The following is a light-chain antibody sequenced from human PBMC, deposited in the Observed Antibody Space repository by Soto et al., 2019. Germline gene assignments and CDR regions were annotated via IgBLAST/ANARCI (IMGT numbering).Light chain of an antibody. CDR2: DAS. CDR1: QNINNY. J-gene: IGKJ5*01. V-gene: IGKV1-33*01. CDR3: QQYENLPT. Sequence: DIQMTQSPSSVSASVGDRVTITCQASQNINNYLNWYQQKPGRAPKLLTYDASNLEAGVPSRFRGSGSGTDFTFTISRLQPEDIATYYCQQYENLPTFGQGTRLEI.